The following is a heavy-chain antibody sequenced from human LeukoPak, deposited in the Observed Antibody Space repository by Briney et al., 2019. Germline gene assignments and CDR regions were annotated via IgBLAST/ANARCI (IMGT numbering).Heavy chain of an antibody. V-gene: IGHV3-21*01. CDR2: ISSSSSYI. D-gene: IGHD3-3*01. CDR3: ARESWSDSVAFDI. J-gene: IGHJ3*02. Sequence: GGSLRLSCAASGFTFSSYSMNWVRQAPGKGLEWVSSISSSSSYIYYADSEKGRFTISRDSSKRTLYLQMNSLRAEDTAMYYCARESWSDSVAFDIWGLGTMVIVSS. CDR1: GFTFSSYS.